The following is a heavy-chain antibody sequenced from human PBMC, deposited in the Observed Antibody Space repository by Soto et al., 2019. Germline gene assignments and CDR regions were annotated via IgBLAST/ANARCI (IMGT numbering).Heavy chain of an antibody. V-gene: IGHV4-31*03. CDR2: IYYSGST. D-gene: IGHD3-10*01. J-gene: IGHJ4*02. CDR1: GGSISSGGYY. Sequence: SLTGTVSGGSISSGGYYWSWIRQHQGKGLEWIGYIYYSGSTYYNPSLKSRVTISVDTSKNQFSLKLSSVTAADTAVYYCARDNWGSGSYHFFDYWGQGTLVTVSS. CDR3: ARDNWGSGSYHFFDY.